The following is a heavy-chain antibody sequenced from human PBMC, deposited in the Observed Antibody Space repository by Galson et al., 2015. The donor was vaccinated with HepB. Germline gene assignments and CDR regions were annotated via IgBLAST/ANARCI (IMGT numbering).Heavy chain of an antibody. V-gene: IGHV1-18*04. CDR3: ARDPQFTMIVVPSRGFDY. D-gene: IGHD3-22*01. J-gene: IGHJ4*02. CDR2: ISAYNGNT. Sequence: SVKVSCKASGYTFTSYGISWVRQAPGQGLEWMGWISAYNGNTNYAQKLQGRVTMTTDTSTSTAYMELRGLRSDDTAVYYCARDPQFTMIVVPSRGFDYWGQGTLVTVSS. CDR1: GYTFTSYG.